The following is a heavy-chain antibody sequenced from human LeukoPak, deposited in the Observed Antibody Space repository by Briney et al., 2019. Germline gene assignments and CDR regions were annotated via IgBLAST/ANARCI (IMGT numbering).Heavy chain of an antibody. D-gene: IGHD5-24*01. J-gene: IGHJ4*02. Sequence: SSETLSLTCAVSGYSISSGYYWGWIRQPPGKGLQWIGGIYHSGSTYYNPSLKSRVTISVDTSKNQLSLKLSSVTAADTAVYYCTGGGAYKPFDYWGQGTLVTVSS. V-gene: IGHV4-38-2*01. CDR3: TGGGAYKPFDY. CDR2: IYHSGST. CDR1: GYSISSGYY.